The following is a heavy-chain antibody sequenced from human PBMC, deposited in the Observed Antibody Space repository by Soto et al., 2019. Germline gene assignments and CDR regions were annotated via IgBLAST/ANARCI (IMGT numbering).Heavy chain of an antibody. Sequence: SGPTLVNPTQTLTLTCTFSGFSLSTSGMCVSWIRQPPGKALEWLARIDWDDDKYYSASLKTRLTISKDTSKNQVVLTMTNMDPVDTATYYCARMGNTVTTSRTNYYYYGMDVWGQGTTVTVSS. V-gene: IGHV2-70*11. CDR1: GFSLSTSGMC. D-gene: IGHD4-4*01. CDR2: IDWDDDK. J-gene: IGHJ6*02. CDR3: ARMGNTVTTSRTNYYYYGMDV.